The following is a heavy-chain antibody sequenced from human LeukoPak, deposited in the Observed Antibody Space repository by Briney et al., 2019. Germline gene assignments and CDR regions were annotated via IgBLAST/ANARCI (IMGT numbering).Heavy chain of an antibody. V-gene: IGHV4-38-2*02. Sequence: PSETLSLTCTVSGSSISSSYYGAWIRQPPGKGLEWIATISHSGSTYYNPSLKSRVTISADTSQKQHSLRLNSVTVADTAVYYCARVNTVMATFDYWGQGTPVTVSS. CDR1: GSSISSSYY. D-gene: IGHD5-24*01. CDR2: ISHSGST. CDR3: ARVNTVMATFDY. J-gene: IGHJ4*02.